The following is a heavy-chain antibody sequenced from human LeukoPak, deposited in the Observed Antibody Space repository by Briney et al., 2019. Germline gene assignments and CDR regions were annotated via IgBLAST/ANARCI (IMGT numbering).Heavy chain of an antibody. CDR2: IYSGGNT. Sequence: PGGSLRLSCAASGFSFSSYWMHWVRQVPGKGLAWVSVIYSGGNTYYADSVKGRFTISRDTSKNTLYLQMNSLSADDTAVYYCARSPHSSNWLFDYWGQGTLVTVSS. CDR3: ARSPHSSNWLFDY. J-gene: IGHJ4*02. D-gene: IGHD6-13*01. CDR1: GFSFSSYW. V-gene: IGHV3-53*01.